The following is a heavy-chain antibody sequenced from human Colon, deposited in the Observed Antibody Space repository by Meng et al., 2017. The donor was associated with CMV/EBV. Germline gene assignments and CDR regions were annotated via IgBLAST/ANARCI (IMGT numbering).Heavy chain of an antibody. V-gene: IGHV3-48*03. CDR1: GFTFRNSE. CDR3: MRRAD. CDR2: INSGGNTI. J-gene: IGHJ4*02. Sequence: GGSLRLSCAASGFTFRNSEMNWVRQAPGKGLEWLAYINSGGNTIYYADSVKGRFTISRDNTKDSVYLQMNSLRVEDTAVYHCMRRADWGQGTLVTVSS.